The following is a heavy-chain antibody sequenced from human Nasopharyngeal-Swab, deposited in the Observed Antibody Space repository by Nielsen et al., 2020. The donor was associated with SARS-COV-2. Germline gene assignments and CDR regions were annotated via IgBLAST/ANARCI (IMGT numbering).Heavy chain of an antibody. CDR1: GFIFSSYE. V-gene: IGHV3-48*03. CDR3: AREGGLLWFGESPEGGWFDP. Sequence: GESLIISCAASGFIFSSYEMNWVRQAPGKGLEWVLYISSSGSTIYYPDSVKGRFTISRDNAKNSLFLQMNSLSAEDTTGYYCAREGGLLWFGESPEGGWFDPWGQGTLVTVSS. D-gene: IGHD3-10*01. J-gene: IGHJ5*02. CDR2: ISSSGSTI.